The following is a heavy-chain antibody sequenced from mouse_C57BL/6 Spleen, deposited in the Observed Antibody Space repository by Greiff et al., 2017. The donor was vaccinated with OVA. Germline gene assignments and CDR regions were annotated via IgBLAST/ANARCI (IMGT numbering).Heavy chain of an antibody. J-gene: IGHJ4*01. V-gene: IGHV5-17*01. Sequence: DVQLVESGGGLVKPGGSLKLSCAASGFTFSDYGMHWVRQAPEKGLEWVAYISSGSSTLYYADTVKGRFTISRDNAKNTLFLQMTSLRSEDTAMYYCARPYDYDDAMDYWGQGTSVTVSS. CDR1: GFTFSDYG. CDR2: ISSGSSTL. CDR3: ARPYDYDDAMDY. D-gene: IGHD2-4*01.